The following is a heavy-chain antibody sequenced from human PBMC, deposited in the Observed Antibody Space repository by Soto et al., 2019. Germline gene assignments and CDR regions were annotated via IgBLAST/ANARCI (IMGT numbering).Heavy chain of an antibody. D-gene: IGHD3-3*01. Sequence: QVQLQESGPGLVKPSQTLSLTCTVSGGSISSGDYYWSWIRQPPGKGLEWIGYIYYSGSTYYNPSLKSRVTISVDTSKNQFSLKLSSVTAADTAVYYCARQPRFYDFWSGYYPHFDYWGQGTLVTVSS. CDR3: ARQPRFYDFWSGYYPHFDY. CDR1: GGSISSGDYY. V-gene: IGHV4-30-4*01. CDR2: IYYSGST. J-gene: IGHJ4*02.